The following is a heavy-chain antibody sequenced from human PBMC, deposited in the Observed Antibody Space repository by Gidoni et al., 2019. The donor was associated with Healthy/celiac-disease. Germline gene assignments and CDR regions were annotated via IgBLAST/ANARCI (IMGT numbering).Heavy chain of an antibody. CDR1: GGSISSSSYY. CDR2: IYYSGST. CDR3: AGFQRGDYDFWSGYNFAY. V-gene: IGHV4-39*01. D-gene: IGHD3-3*01. Sequence: QLQLQESGPGLVKPSETLSLTCTVSGGSISSSSYYWGGICQPPGKGLEWIGSIYYSGSTYYNPSLKSRVTIAVDTSKNQFSLKLSSVTAADTAVYYCAGFQRGDYDFWSGYNFAYWGQGTLVTVSS. J-gene: IGHJ4*02.